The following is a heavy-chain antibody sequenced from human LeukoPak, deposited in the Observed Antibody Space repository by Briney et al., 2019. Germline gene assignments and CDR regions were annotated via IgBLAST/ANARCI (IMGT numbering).Heavy chain of an antibody. V-gene: IGHV3-23*01. D-gene: IGHD6-13*01. CDR3: AKDRSWSLHYGMDV. J-gene: IGHJ6*02. Sequence: GGSLRLSCAASGFTFSSYAMSWVRQAPGKGLEWVSGIIGNGGSTHYADSVKGRFTISRDNSKNTLYLQMNSLRAEDTAVYYCAKDRSWSLHYGMDVWGQGTTVTVSS. CDR2: IIGNGGST. CDR1: GFTFSSYA.